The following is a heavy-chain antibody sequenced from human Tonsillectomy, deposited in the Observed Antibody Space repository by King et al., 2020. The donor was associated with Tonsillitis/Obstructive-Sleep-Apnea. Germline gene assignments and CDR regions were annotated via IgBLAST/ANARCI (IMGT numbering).Heavy chain of an antibody. CDR2: FYYSGST. CDR3: ATHNYNNGDWFDP. D-gene: IGHD3-10*01. Sequence: QLQESGPGLVKPSETLALTCTVSGGSISSRSYYWGWIRQPPGKGLEWIGSFYYSGSTYNNPSLKSRVTIFVDTSKKPFCLNLGSVTDADTAVYYCATHNYNNGDWFDPWGQGTLVTVSS. V-gene: IGHV4-39*01. J-gene: IGHJ5*02. CDR1: GGSISSRSYY.